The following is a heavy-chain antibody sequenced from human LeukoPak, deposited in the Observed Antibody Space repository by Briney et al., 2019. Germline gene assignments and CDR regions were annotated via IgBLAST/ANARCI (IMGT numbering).Heavy chain of an antibody. CDR2: INWNGGST. CDR3: AREMRAGRDGYNFVY. V-gene: IGHV3-20*04. CDR1: GFTFYDYG. D-gene: IGHD5-24*01. J-gene: IGHJ4*02. Sequence: GGSLRLSCAASGFTFYDYGMSGVPHAPGKGLEWGSGINWNGGSTGYADSVKGRFTISRDNAKNSLYLQMNSLRAEDTALYYCAREMRAGRDGYNFVYWGQGTLVTVSS.